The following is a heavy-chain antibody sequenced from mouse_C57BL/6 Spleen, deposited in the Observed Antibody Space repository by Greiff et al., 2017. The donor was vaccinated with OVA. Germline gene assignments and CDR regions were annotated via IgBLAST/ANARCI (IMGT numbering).Heavy chain of an antibody. CDR2: IWSGGST. V-gene: IGHV2-2*01. D-gene: IGHD1-1*01. Sequence: VQLQESGPGLVQPSQSLSITCTVSGFSLTSYGVHWVRQSPGKGLEWLGVIWSGGSTDYNAAFISRLSISKDNSKSQVFFKMNSLQADDTAIYYCARNSVITTVVENYFDYWGQGTTLTVSS. J-gene: IGHJ2*01. CDR3: ARNSVITTVVENYFDY. CDR1: GFSLTSYG.